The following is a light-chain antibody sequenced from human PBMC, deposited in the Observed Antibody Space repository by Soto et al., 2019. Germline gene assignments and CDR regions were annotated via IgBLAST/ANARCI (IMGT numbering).Light chain of an antibody. J-gene: IGKJ1*01. CDR2: GAS. V-gene: IGKV3-15*01. Sequence: EIVMTQSPATLSVSPGERATLSCRASPSVSSNLAWYQQKPGQAPRLLIYGASPRATGIPARFSGSGSGTEFTLTISSPQSEDFAVYYCQQYNNWPSWTFGQGTKVEIK. CDR3: QQYNNWPSWT. CDR1: PSVSSN.